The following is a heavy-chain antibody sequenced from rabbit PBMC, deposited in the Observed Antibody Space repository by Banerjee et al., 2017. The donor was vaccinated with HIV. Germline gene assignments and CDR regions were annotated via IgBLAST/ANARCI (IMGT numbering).Heavy chain of an antibody. J-gene: IGHJ4*01. Sequence: QEQLEESGGDLVKPEGSLTLTCKASGFSFSNNYDMCWVRQAPGKGLEWIACISSSSCNSFYASWARGLFTITKSSSTTVPLLTTRLAAADTASYFSASDFASVISWNFKLWGQGTLVTVS. CDR3: ASDFASVISWNFKL. CDR1: GFSFSNNYD. V-gene: IGHV1S45*01. CDR2: ISSSSCNS. D-gene: IGHD1-1*01.